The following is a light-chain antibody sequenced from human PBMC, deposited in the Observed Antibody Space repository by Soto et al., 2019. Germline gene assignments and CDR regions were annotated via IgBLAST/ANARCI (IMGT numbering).Light chain of an antibody. J-gene: IGLJ2*01. V-gene: IGLV2-14*03. Sequence: QSVLTQPASVSGSPGQSITISCTGTSSDVGAYNFVSWYQHHPGKAPQLIIYDVNNRPSGVSDRFSGSKSGNTASLTISGLQAEDEADYYCSSYTTTATRLFGGGTK. CDR2: DVN. CDR1: SSDVGAYNF. CDR3: SSYTTTATRL.